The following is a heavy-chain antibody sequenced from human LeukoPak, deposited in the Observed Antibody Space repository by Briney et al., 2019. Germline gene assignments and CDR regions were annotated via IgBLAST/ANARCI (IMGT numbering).Heavy chain of an antibody. J-gene: IGHJ6*03. V-gene: IGHV1-69*13. Sequence: SVKVSCKASGGTFSSYAISWVRQAPGQGLEWMGGIIPIFGTANYAQKFQGRVTITADESTSTAYMELSSLRSEDTAVYYCARSKYYDFWSGRYYYYYYMDVWGKGTTVTVSS. CDR3: ARSKYYDFWSGRYYYYYYMDV. CDR2: IIPIFGTA. CDR1: GGTFSSYA. D-gene: IGHD3-3*01.